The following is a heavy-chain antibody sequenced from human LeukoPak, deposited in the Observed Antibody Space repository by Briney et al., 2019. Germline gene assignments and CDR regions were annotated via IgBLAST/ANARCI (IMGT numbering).Heavy chain of an antibody. V-gene: IGHV3-66*02. CDR1: GFIVNSYA. CDR2: IYSDGVT. J-gene: IGHJ5*02. CDR3: ARDREERKTWVEFDP. D-gene: IGHD5-24*01. Sequence: GGSLRLSCAASGFIVNSYAMSWVRQAPGKGLAWVSLIYSDGVTQYADSVKGRFTISRDNSKNTLYLQMNSLRDEDTAVYFCARDREERKTWVEFDPWGQGTLVTV.